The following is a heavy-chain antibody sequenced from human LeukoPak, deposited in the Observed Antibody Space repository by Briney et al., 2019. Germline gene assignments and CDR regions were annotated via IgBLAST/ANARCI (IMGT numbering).Heavy chain of an antibody. CDR1: GGSFSGYY. CDR2: INHSGST. J-gene: IGHJ4*02. Sequence: SETLSLTCAVYGGSFSGYYWSWIRQPPGKGLEWIGEINHSGSTNYNPSLKSRVTISVDTSKNQFPLKLSSVTAADTAVYYCARGDYFDYWGQGTLVTVSS. CDR3: ARGDYFDY. V-gene: IGHV4-34*01.